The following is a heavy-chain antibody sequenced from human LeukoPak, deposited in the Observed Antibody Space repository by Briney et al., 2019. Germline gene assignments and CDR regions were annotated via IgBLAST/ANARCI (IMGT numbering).Heavy chain of an antibody. CDR2: IKQDGSEK. J-gene: IGHJ5*02. V-gene: IGHV3-7*01. D-gene: IGHD2-15*01. CDR3: ARVVVVAATGVRWFDP. CDR1: GFTFSSYW. Sequence: GGSLRLSCAASGFTFSSYWMSWVRQAPGNGLEWVANIKQDGSEKYYVDSVKGRFTISRDNAKNSLYLQMNSLRAEDTAVYYCARVVVVAATGVRWFDPWGQGTLVTVSS.